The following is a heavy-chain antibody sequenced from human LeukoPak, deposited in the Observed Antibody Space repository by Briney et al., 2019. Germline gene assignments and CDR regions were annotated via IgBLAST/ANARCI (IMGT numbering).Heavy chain of an antibody. J-gene: IGHJ4*02. CDR3: ARSVATINRFDY. CDR1: GFTFSDYY. V-gene: IGHV3-11*01. Sequence: GGSLRLSCAASGFTFSDYYMSWIRQAPGKGLEWVSYISSSGSTIYYADSVKGRFTISRDNSKNTLYLQMNSLRAEDTAVYYCARSVATINRFDYWGQGTLVTVSS. D-gene: IGHD5-12*01. CDR2: ISSSGSTI.